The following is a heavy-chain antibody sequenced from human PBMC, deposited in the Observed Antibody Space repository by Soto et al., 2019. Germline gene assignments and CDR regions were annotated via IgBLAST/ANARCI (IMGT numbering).Heavy chain of an antibody. CDR1: GFTFSSYA. V-gene: IGHV3-30-3*01. D-gene: IGHD3-3*01. CDR2: ISYDGSNK. Sequence: QVQLVESGGGVVQPGRSLRLSCAASGFTFSSYAMHWVRQAPGKGLEWVAVISYDGSNKYYADSVKGRFTISRDNSKNTLQIQMNSLRDEDTAVYYCARDSSEYYDFWSGYSIKGMDVWGQGTTVTVSS. CDR3: ARDSSEYYDFWSGYSIKGMDV. J-gene: IGHJ6*02.